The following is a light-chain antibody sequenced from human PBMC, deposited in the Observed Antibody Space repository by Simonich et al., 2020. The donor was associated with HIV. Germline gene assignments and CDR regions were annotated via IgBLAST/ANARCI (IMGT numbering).Light chain of an antibody. CDR3: MQGIQLPLT. CDR2: EGS. J-gene: IGKJ4*01. V-gene: IGKV2D-29*02. CDR1: QSLLHSDGKTY. Sequence: DIVMTQTPLSLSVTPGQPASISCKSNQSLLHSDGKTYFYWYLQKPGQSPQLLIYEGSNRFSGVTDRFSGSGSGTDFTLKISRVEAEDVGVFYCMQGIQLPLTFGGGTKVEIK.